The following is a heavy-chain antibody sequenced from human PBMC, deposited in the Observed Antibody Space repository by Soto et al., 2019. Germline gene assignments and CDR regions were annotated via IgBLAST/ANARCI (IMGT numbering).Heavy chain of an antibody. CDR3: AKLRRGTTGTEGFDP. J-gene: IGHJ5*02. CDR1: GVTFSSDA. Sequence: EAQLLESGGGLAHQGGSLTLSCAASGVTFSSDAMTWVRQAPGKGLEWLSTISNSGGTTHYADSVKGRFTVSRDNFKSTLYLLMNSLRAEDTAVYSCAKLRRGTTGTEGFDPWGQGTLVNVSS. CDR2: ISNSGGTT. D-gene: IGHD1-7*01. V-gene: IGHV3-23*01.